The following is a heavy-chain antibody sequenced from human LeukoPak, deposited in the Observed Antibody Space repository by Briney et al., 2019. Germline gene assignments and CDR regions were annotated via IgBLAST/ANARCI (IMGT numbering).Heavy chain of an antibody. CDR3: ARHRIAAAGTGWFDP. CDR2: IYYSGST. D-gene: IGHD6-13*01. CDR1: GGSFSGYY. Sequence: PSETLSLTCAVYGGSFSGYYWSWIRQPPGKGLEWIGSIYYSGSTYYNPSLKSRVTISVDTSKNQFSLKLSSVTAADTAVYYCARHRIAAAGTGWFDPWGQGTLVTVSP. V-gene: IGHV4-34*01. J-gene: IGHJ5*02.